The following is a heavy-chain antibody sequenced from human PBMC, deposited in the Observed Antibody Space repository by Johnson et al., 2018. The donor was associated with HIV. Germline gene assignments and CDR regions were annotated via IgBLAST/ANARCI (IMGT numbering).Heavy chain of an antibody. CDR1: GFTFSSYA. Sequence: EQLVESGGGLVQPGGSLRLSCAASGFTFSSYAMSWVRQAPGKGLEWVSAISGSGGSTSYADSVKGLFTIPRDNAKNTLYLQMNSLRAEDTAVYYCARERGEGGSYYSFRRDAFDIWGQGTMVTVSS. J-gene: IGHJ3*02. D-gene: IGHD1-26*01. CDR3: ARERGEGGSYYSFRRDAFDI. CDR2: ISGSGGST. V-gene: IGHV3-23*04.